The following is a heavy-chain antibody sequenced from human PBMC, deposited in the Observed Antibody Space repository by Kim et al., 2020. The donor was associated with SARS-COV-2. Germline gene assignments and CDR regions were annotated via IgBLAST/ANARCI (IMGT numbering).Heavy chain of an antibody. V-gene: IGHV3-73*01. J-gene: IGHJ4*02. Sequence: KGRFTISRDDSKNTAYLQMNSLKTEDTAVYFCTSSPFYDASGYYYGGIEYWGQGTLVTVSS. CDR3: TSSPFYDASGYYYGGIEY. D-gene: IGHD3-22*01.